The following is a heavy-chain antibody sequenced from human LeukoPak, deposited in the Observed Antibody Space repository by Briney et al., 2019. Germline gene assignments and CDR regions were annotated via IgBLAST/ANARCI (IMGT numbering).Heavy chain of an antibody. V-gene: IGHV3-13*01. CDR2: IGTAGDT. Sequence: QSGGSLRLSCAASGFTFSSYDMHWVRQATGKGLEWVSAIGTAGDTYYPGSVKGRFTISRENAKNSLCLQMNSLRAGDTAVYYCARSGSRARYCSGGSCHGRAYYYYCGMDVWGQGTTVTVSS. CDR1: GFTFSSYD. D-gene: IGHD2-15*01. CDR3: ARSGSRARYCSGGSCHGRAYYYYCGMDV. J-gene: IGHJ6*02.